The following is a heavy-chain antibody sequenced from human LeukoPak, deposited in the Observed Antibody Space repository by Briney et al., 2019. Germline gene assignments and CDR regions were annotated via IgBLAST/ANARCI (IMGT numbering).Heavy chain of an antibody. D-gene: IGHD6-13*01. V-gene: IGHV3-30*04. CDR1: GFTFSSSA. CDR3: AKDPPGYSSTWYGAFDI. Sequence: RPGGSLRLSCAASGFTFSSSAMHWVRQAPGKGLEWVAIISYDGTNKYYADSVKGRFTVSRDNSKNTLYLQMDSLRVEDTAVYYCAKDPPGYSSTWYGAFDIWGQGTMVTVSS. J-gene: IGHJ3*02. CDR2: ISYDGTNK.